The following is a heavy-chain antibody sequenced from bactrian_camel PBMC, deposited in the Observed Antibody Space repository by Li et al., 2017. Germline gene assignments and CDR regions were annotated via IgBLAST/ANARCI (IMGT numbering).Heavy chain of an antibody. D-gene: IGHD4*01. V-gene: IGHV3S55*01. CDR2: IRRSGGET. CDR1: GHSRGSNC. J-gene: IGHJ4*01. Sequence: VQLVESGGGSVQAGGSLRLSCVVSGHSRGSNCVGWYRLPPGRAPAEREGIAAIRRSGGETWYAGSVKGRFTISHENAQHVSYLQMDCLKPEDTGVYFCAAARLSDYDGYCPTLPYIHEYNNWGQGTQVTVSS. CDR3: AAARLSDYDGYCPTLPYIHEYNN.